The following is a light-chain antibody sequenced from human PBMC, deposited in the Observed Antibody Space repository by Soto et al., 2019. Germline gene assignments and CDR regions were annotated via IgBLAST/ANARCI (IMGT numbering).Light chain of an antibody. J-gene: IGKJ4*01. V-gene: IGKV1-39*01. CDR1: QSISTY. CDR3: QHSYTTPHT. Sequence: DIQMTQSPSSVSASVGDRVTITCRASQSISTYLNWYQQKPGKAPNLLIYGTFHLQGGVPSRFSGSGSDTDFTLTISSLQPEDSATYYCQHSYTTPHTFGGGTKVEIK. CDR2: GTF.